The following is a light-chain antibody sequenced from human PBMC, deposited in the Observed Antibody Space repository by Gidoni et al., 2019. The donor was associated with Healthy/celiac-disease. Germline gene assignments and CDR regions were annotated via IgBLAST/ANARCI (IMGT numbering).Light chain of an antibody. CDR2: GKN. V-gene: IGLV3-19*01. CDR3: SSRDSSGNWV. J-gene: IGLJ3*02. Sequence: SSELTPDPAVSVALGQTVRITCQGDSLRSYYASWYQQKPGQAPVLVIYGKNNRPSGIPDRFSGSSSGNTASLTITGAQAEDEADYYCSSRDSSGNWVFGGGTKLTVL. CDR1: SLRSYY.